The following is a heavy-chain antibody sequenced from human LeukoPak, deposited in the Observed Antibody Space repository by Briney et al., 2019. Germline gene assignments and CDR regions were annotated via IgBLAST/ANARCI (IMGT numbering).Heavy chain of an antibody. Sequence: SETLSLTCTVSGGSISSSSYYWGWIRQPPGKGLEWIGEIYHSGSTNYNPSLKSRVTISVDTSKNQFSLKLSSVTAADTAVYYCASVYYYDSSGYYYGGDYFDYWGQGTLVTVSS. CDR1: GGSISSSSYY. J-gene: IGHJ4*02. CDR3: ASVYYYDSSGYYYGGDYFDY. V-gene: IGHV4-39*07. D-gene: IGHD3-22*01. CDR2: IYHSGST.